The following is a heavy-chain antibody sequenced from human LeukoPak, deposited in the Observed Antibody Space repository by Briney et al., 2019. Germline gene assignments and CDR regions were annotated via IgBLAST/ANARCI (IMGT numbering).Heavy chain of an antibody. CDR3: ARGGKSFYDTAGYYYDAFDI. Sequence: ASVQVSCKTSGYTFTGHYIHWVRQAPGQGLEWMGWINTNSAGTDYAQKFQGRVTMTRDTSISTAYMALSRPRSDDTAVYYCARGGKSFYDTAGYYYDAFDIWGQGTVVTVSS. J-gene: IGHJ3*02. CDR2: INTNSAGT. CDR1: GYTFTGHY. D-gene: IGHD3-22*01. V-gene: IGHV1-2*02.